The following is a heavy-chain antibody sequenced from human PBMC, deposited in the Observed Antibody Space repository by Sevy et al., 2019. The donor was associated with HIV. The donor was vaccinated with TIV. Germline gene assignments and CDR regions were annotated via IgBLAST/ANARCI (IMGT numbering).Heavy chain of an antibody. D-gene: IGHD2-21*02. CDR2: ISHDGNYK. J-gene: IGHJ4*02. V-gene: IGHV3-30-3*01. CDR1: GFTFSNYD. Sequence: GGSLRLSCAASGFTFSNYDMHWVRQAPGKGLEWVAVISHDGNYKNYADSVKVRFTISRDDFKNTLYLQMSSLSLEDTAVYFCARLFSCGGDCYYLDYWGQGALVTVSS. CDR3: ARLFSCGGDCYYLDY.